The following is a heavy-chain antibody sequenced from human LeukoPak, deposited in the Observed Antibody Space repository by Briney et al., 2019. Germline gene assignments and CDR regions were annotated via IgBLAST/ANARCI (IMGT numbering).Heavy chain of an antibody. CDR2: IYYSGST. V-gene: IGHV4-59*01. J-gene: IGHJ5*02. Sequence: KPSETLSLTCTVSGGSISSYYWSWIRQPPGKGLEWIGYIYYSGSTNYNPSLKSRVTISVDTSKNQFSLKLSSVTAADTAVYYCAGRDYGSWGQGTLVTVSS. CDR3: AGRDYGS. D-gene: IGHD4-17*01. CDR1: GGSISSYY.